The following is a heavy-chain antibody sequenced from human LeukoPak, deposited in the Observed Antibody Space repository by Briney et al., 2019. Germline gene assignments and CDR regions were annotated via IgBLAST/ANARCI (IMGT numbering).Heavy chain of an antibody. Sequence: ASVKVSCKASGYTFTGHYMHWVRQAPGQGLEWMGWINPNSGGTNYAQKFQGRVSMTGDTSISTSYMELSRLSFDDTAVYYCARVGSSGWDTFEQSPTWGQGTLVTVSS. V-gene: IGHV1-2*02. CDR3: ARVGSSGWDTFEQSPT. CDR1: GYTFTGHY. CDR2: INPNSGGT. D-gene: IGHD6-19*01. J-gene: IGHJ5*02.